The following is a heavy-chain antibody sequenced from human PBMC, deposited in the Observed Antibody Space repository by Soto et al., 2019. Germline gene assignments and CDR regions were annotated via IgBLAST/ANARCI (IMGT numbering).Heavy chain of an antibody. J-gene: IGHJ4*02. CDR3: ARFGSSWYVDPRGFDY. CDR1: GGSISSYY. Sequence: SETLSLTCTVSGGSISSYYWSWIRQPPGKGLEWIGYIYYSGSTNYNPSLKSRVTISVDTSKNQFSLKLSSVTAADTAVYYCARFGSSWYVDPRGFDYWGQGTLVTVSS. V-gene: IGHV4-59*01. D-gene: IGHD6-13*01. CDR2: IYYSGST.